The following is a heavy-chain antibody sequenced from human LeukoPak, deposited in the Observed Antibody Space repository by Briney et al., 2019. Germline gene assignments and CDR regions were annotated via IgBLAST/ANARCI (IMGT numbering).Heavy chain of an antibody. D-gene: IGHD3-22*01. CDR3: ARGDYYDSSSYFDY. V-gene: IGHV4-39*01. Sequence: PSETLSLTCTVSGDSISVTDYYWGWVRQSPGKGLEWFGSVYYSGSTYYNPSLKSRVTISVDTSKNQFSLKLSSVTAADTAVYYCARGDYYDSSSYFDYWGQGTLVTVSS. CDR2: VYYSGST. CDR1: GDSISVTDYY. J-gene: IGHJ4*02.